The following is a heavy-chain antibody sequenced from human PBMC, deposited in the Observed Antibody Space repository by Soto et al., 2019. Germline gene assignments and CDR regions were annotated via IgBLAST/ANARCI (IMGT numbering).Heavy chain of an antibody. V-gene: IGHV4-30-4*01. CDR2: IYYSGST. J-gene: IGHJ4*02. D-gene: IGHD5-18*01. Sequence: QVQLQESGPGLLKPSQTLSLTCNVSGASISSGDYYWSWIRQPPGKGLEWIGYIYYSGSTYYNPAHKSRATISVDTSKNHCALKLSSVTAADTAVYYCASNSYGYTIYDYWGQGTLVAVSS. CDR3: ASNSYGYTIYDY. CDR1: GASISSGDYY.